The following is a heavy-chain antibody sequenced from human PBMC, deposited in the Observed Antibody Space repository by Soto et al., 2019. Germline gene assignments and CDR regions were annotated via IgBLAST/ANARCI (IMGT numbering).Heavy chain of an antibody. J-gene: IGHJ4*02. Sequence: PSETLSLTCTVSGGSISSYYWSWIRQPAGKGLEWIGRIYTSGSTNYNPSLKSRVTMSVDTSKNQFTLRLTSVIAADTAVYFCATESGSNYGYFEHWGQGTQVTVSS. CDR1: GGSISSYY. CDR3: ATESGSNYGYFEH. CDR2: IYTSGST. D-gene: IGHD5-18*01. V-gene: IGHV4-4*07.